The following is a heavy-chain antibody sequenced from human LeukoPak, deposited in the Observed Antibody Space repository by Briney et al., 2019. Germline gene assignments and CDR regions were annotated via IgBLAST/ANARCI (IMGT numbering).Heavy chain of an antibody. CDR2: ISYDGSNK. CDR3: AKSPRGAAAATDY. D-gene: IGHD6-13*01. V-gene: IGHV3-30-3*02. CDR1: GFTFSSYA. Sequence: GGSLRLSCAASGFTFSSYAMHWVRQAPGKGLEWVAVISYDGSNKYYADSVKGRFTISRDNSKNTLYLQMNSLRAEDTAAYYCAKSPRGAAAATDYWGQGTLVTVSS. J-gene: IGHJ4*02.